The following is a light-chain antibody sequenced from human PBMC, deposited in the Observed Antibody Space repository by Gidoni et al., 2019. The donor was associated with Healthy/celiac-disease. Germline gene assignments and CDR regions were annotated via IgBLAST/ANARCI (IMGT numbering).Light chain of an antibody. V-gene: IGKV3-11*01. Sequence: EIVLTQSPATLSLSPGERATLSCRASQSVSSYLVWYQQKPGQAPRLLIYDASHRATGIPARFSGSGSGTDFTLTISSLEPEDFAVYYCQQRSNWPRKLTFGGGTKVEIK. CDR1: QSVSSY. CDR2: DAS. CDR3: QQRSNWPRKLT. J-gene: IGKJ4*01.